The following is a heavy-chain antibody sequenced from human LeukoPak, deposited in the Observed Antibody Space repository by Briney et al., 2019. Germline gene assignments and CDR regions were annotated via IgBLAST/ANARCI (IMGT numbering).Heavy chain of an antibody. CDR3: ARGTTGSPLDFDY. J-gene: IGHJ4*02. CDR2: IYYSGST. CDR1: GGSFSSYY. V-gene: IGHV4-59*01. Sequence: SETLSLTCAVYGGSFSSYYWSWIRQPPGKGLEWIGYIYYSGSTNYNPSLKSRVTISVDTSKNQFSLKLSSVTAADTAVYYCARGTTGSPLDFDYWGQGTLVTVSS. D-gene: IGHD2-15*01.